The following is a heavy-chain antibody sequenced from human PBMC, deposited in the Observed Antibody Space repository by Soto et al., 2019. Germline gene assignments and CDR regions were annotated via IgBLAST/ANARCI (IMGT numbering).Heavy chain of an antibody. Sequence: ASVKVSCKASGYTFTSYAMHWVRQAPGQGLEWMGWMNPNSGNAGYAQKFQGRVPITRDTSTSTAYMELSSLRSEDTAVYYCSRGRGNGWSRNRKTFDYWGQGTLVTVSS. D-gene: IGHD6-19*01. CDR1: GYTFTSYA. V-gene: IGHV1-8*03. CDR3: SRGRGNGWSRNRKTFDY. CDR2: MNPNSGNA. J-gene: IGHJ4*02.